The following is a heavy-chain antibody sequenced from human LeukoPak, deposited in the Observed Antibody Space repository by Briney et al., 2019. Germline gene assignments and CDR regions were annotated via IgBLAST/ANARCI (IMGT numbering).Heavy chain of an antibody. D-gene: IGHD5-18*01. CDR2: ISSNGGST. Sequence: GGSLRLSCSASGFTFSSYAMHWVRQAPGKGLEYVSAISSNGGSTYYADSVKGRFTISRDNSKNTLYLQMSSLRAEDTAVYYCVKGQSGGIYSYGLDAFDIWGQGTMVTVSS. CDR3: VKGQSGGIYSYGLDAFDI. CDR1: GFTFSSYA. J-gene: IGHJ3*02. V-gene: IGHV3-64D*09.